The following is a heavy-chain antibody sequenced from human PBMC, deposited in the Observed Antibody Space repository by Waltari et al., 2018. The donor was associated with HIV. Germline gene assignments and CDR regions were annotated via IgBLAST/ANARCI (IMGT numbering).Heavy chain of an antibody. CDR3: TRDGLYYEFWSGYPGY. CDR2: IRNKAYGGTT. V-gene: IGHV3-49*03. J-gene: IGHJ4*02. Sequence: EVPLVESGGGLVQQGRSLRLSSTAPGFTSGDYVLSWLRQAPGKGLEWVGFIRNKAYGGTTEYAASEKGRFTISRDDSKSIAYLQMNSLKTEDTAVYYCTRDGLYYEFWSGYPGYWGQGTLVTVSS. D-gene: IGHD3-3*01. CDR1: GFTSGDYV.